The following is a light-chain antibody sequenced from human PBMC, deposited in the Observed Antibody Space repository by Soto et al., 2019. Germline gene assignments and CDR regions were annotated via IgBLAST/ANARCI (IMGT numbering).Light chain of an antibody. J-gene: IGKJ2*01. CDR2: SAS. CDR1: QSVGFH. V-gene: IGKV3-15*01. Sequence: EIVMTQSPVTLSVSPGESATLSCRASQSVGFHVACYQQRPGQTHRLVIYSASIRAPGVPDRFTGSGSGTEFTLTINSLQTEDFAVYYRQQYDIWTIYTFGHGTKFQI. CDR3: QQYDIWTIYT.